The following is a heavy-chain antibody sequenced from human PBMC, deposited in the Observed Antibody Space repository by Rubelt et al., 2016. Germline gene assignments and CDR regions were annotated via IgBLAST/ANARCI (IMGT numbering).Heavy chain of an antibody. CDR3: ARDTTKYYFDY. V-gene: IGHV4-61*01. J-gene: IGHJ4*02. CDR1: AYSISSDYC. CDR2: IYYSGST. D-gene: IGHD1-14*01. Sequence: GLVKPSETLSLTCTVSAYSISSDYCWSWIRQPPGKRLEWIGYIYYSGSTNYNPSLKSRVTISVDTSKNQFSLKLSSVTAADTAVYYCARDTTKYYFDYWGQGTLVTVSS.